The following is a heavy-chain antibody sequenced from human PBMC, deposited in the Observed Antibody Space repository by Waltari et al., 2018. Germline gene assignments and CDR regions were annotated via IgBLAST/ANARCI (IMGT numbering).Heavy chain of an antibody. V-gene: IGHV1-69*05. Sequence: QVQLVQSGAEVKKPGSSVTVSCKASGGTFSSYAISWVRQAPGQGLEWMGGIIPIFGTANYAQKFQGRVTITTDESTSTAYMELSSLRSEDTAVYYCATAYCGGDCYRVRYFQHWGQGTLVTVSS. J-gene: IGHJ1*01. D-gene: IGHD2-21*02. CDR2: IIPIFGTA. CDR1: GGTFSSYA. CDR3: ATAYCGGDCYRVRYFQH.